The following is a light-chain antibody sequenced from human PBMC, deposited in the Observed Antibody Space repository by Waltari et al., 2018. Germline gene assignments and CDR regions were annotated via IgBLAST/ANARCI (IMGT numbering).Light chain of an antibody. CDR2: AAS. CDR3: QQSYSTPPT. CDR1: QSISSY. Sequence: DIQMTQSPSSLSASVGDRVTITCRASQSISSYLNWYQQKPGKAPKFLISAASSFQSGVPSRFSGSGSGTDFTLTISSLQPEDFATYYCQQSYSTPPTFGQGTRLETK. J-gene: IGKJ5*01. V-gene: IGKV1-39*01.